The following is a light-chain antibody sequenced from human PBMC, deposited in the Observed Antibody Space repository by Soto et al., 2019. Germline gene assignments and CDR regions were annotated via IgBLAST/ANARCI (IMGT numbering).Light chain of an antibody. J-gene: IGKJ2*01. CDR3: QQYGSSPYT. CDR2: GAS. V-gene: IGKV3-20*01. Sequence: EIVLTQSPGTLSLSPGERATLSCSASQSVSSSYLAWYQQKPGQAPRLLIYGASSRATGIPDRFSGSGSGTDFNLTISRLEPEDFEVYYCQQYGSSPYTFGQVTKLEIK. CDR1: QSVSSSY.